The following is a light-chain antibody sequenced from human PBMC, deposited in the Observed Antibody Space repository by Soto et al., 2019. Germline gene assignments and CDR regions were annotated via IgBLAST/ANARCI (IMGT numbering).Light chain of an antibody. V-gene: IGKV3-11*01. Sequence: EIVLTQSPATLSLYPGERATLSCRASQSVSSYLAWYQLKPGQAPRLLIYDASNKATGIPARFIGSGSGTDFTLTISSLEPEDFAVYYCQHRSNWPITFGQGTRRQIK. J-gene: IGKJ5*01. CDR1: QSVSSY. CDR2: DAS. CDR3: QHRSNWPIT.